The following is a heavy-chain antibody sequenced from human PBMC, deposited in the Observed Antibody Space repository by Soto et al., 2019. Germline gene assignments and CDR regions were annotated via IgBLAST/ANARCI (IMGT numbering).Heavy chain of an antibody. CDR3: ARDPVFERYCSGGSCYFWWAPEFDP. Sequence: QVQLVESGGGVVQPGRSLRLSCAASGFTFSSYAMHWVRQAPGKGLEWVAVISYDGSNKYYADSVKGRFTISRDNSKNTLYLQMNSLRAEDTAVYYCARDPVFERYCSGGSCYFWWAPEFDPWGQGTLVTVSS. CDR2: ISYDGSNK. J-gene: IGHJ5*02. V-gene: IGHV3-30-3*01. CDR1: GFTFSSYA. D-gene: IGHD2-15*01.